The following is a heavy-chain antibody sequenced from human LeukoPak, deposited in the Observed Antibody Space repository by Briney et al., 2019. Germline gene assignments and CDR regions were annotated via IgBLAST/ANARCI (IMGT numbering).Heavy chain of an antibody. J-gene: IGHJ4*02. CDR2: INPNSGGT. Sequence: GASVKVSCKTSGYTFIDCYVHWVRKAPGQGLEWLGWINPNSGGTSNAQMLQGRVTLTRDTSINTAYMELRRLTSDDTAVYYCARDFIRGSSFAYRLLESWGQGTLVIVSS. D-gene: IGHD5-18*01. CDR3: ARDFIRGSSFAYRLLES. V-gene: IGHV1-2*02. CDR1: GYTFIDCY.